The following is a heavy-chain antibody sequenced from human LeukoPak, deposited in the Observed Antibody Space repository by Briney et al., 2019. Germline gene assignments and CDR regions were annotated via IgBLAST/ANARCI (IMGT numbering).Heavy chain of an antibody. Sequence: GGSLRLSCTASGFTFGDYAMSWVRQAPGKGLEWGGFIRSKAYGGTTEYAASVKGRFTISRDDSKSIAYLQMNSLKTEDTAVYYCTRDPSKEYYDFWSGYSPNWFDPWGQGTLVTVSS. CDR2: IRSKAYGGTT. V-gene: IGHV3-49*04. J-gene: IGHJ5*02. CDR1: GFTFGDYA. D-gene: IGHD3-3*01. CDR3: TRDPSKEYYDFWSGYSPNWFDP.